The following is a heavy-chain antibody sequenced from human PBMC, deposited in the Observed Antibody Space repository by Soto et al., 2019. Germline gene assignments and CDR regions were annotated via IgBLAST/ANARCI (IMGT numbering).Heavy chain of an antibody. CDR2: IYYSGST. V-gene: IGHV4-31*03. CDR3: ARSGYSYGPNPLLY. J-gene: IGHJ4*02. CDR1: GGSISSGGYY. D-gene: IGHD5-18*01. Sequence: QVQLQESGPGLVKPSQTLSLTCTASGGSISSGGYYWSWIRQHPGKGLEWIGYIYYSGSTYYNPSLKSRVTISVDMSKNQFSLKLSSVTAADTAVYYCARSGYSYGPNPLLYWGQGTLVTVSS.